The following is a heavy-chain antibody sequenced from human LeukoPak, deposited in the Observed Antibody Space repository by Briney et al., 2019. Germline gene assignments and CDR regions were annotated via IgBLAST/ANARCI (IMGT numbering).Heavy chain of an antibody. CDR3: ASSYDYVWGSYRYGAFDI. D-gene: IGHD3-16*02. CDR2: ISYDGSNK. V-gene: IGHV3-30*04. Sequence: GRSLRLSCAASGFTFSSYAMYWVRQAPGKGLEWVAVISYDGSNKYYADSVKGRFTISRDNSKNTLYLQMNGLRAEDTAVYYCASSYDYVWGSYRYGAFDIWGQGTMVTVSS. J-gene: IGHJ3*02. CDR1: GFTFSSYA.